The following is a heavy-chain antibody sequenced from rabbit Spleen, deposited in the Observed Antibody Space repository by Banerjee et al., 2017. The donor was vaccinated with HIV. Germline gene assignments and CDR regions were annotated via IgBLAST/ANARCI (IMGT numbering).Heavy chain of an antibody. CDR2: IYSGSSGDT. D-gene: IGHD6-1*01. J-gene: IGHJ3*01. V-gene: IGHV1S40*01. CDR3: ARDNGSDVGNAYATRLDL. CDR1: GFSFSSRYY. Sequence: QSLEESGGDLVKPGASLTLTCTASGFSFSSRYYMCWVRQAPGKGLEWIACIYSGSSGDTYYASWAKGRFTISKTSSTTVTLQMTSLTAADTATYFCARDNGSDVGNAYATRLDLWGPGTLVTVS.